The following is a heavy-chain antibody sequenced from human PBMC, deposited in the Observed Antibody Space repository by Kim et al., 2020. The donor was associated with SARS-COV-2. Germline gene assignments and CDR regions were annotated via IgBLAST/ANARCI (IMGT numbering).Heavy chain of an antibody. D-gene: IGHD3-22*01. J-gene: IGHJ5*02. CDR1: GYTFTSYY. V-gene: IGHV1-46*01. CDR2: INPSGGST. Sequence: ASVKVSCKASGYTFTSYYMHWVRQAPGQGLEWMGIINPSGGSTSYAQKFQARVTMTRDTSTSTVYMELSSLRSEDTAVYYCARDGGSYYYDSSGSKWFDPWGQGTLVTVSS. CDR3: ARDGGSYYYDSSGSKWFDP.